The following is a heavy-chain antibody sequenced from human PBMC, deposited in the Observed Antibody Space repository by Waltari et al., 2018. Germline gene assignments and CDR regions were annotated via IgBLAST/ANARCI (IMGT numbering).Heavy chain of an antibody. V-gene: IGHV4-61*02. Sequence: QVQLQESGPGLVKPSQTLSLTCTVSGGSISSGSYYWSWIRQPAGKGLEWIGRIYTSGSTTYNPSLKSRVTISVDTSKNQFALKLSSVTAADTAVYYCARMFNTVTTPYYYYYMDVWGKGTTVTVSS. CDR1: GGSISSGSYY. CDR2: IYTSGST. D-gene: IGHD4-4*01. J-gene: IGHJ6*03. CDR3: ARMFNTVTTPYYYYYMDV.